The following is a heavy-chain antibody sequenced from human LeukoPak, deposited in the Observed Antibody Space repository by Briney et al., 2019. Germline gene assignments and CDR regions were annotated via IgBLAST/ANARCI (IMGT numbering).Heavy chain of an antibody. D-gene: IGHD3-3*01. CDR3: ARARREWPIDA. V-gene: IGHV4-39*01. J-gene: IGHJ4*02. CDR2: IYYSGST. Sequence: SETLSLTCTVSGGSISSSSYYWGWIRQPPGKGLEWIGSIYYSGSTYYNPSLKSRVTISVDTSKNQFSLKLSSATAADTAVYYCARARREWPIDAGGQGTLVTVSS. CDR1: GGSISSSSYY.